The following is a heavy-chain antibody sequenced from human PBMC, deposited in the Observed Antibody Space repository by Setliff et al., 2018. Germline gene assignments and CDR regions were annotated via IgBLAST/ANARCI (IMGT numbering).Heavy chain of an antibody. J-gene: IGHJ6*03. CDR2: IKSNTDGGTT. D-gene: IGHD1-1*01. CDR1: GFTLTNAW. V-gene: IGHV3-15*01. CDR3: ARGPWKHAAYYYYYYMDV. Sequence: PGGSLRLSCTASGFTLTNAWINWVRQAPGKGLEWVGRIKSNTDGGTTDYAAPVKGRFIISRDDSKNTVFLQMNSLKTEETAVYYCARGPWKHAAYYYYYYMDVWGKGTTVTVS.